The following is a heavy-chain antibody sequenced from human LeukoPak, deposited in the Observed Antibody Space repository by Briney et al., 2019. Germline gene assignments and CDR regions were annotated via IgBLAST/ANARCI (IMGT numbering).Heavy chain of an antibody. V-gene: IGHV1-8*01. D-gene: IGHD1-14*01. Sequence: ASVKVSCKASGYTFTSYDINWVRQATGQGLERMGWMNPNSGNTGYAQKFQGRVTMTRNTSISTAYMELSSLRSEDTAVYYCAAGTNYYYYMDVWGKGTTVTVSS. CDR1: GYTFTSYD. CDR2: MNPNSGNT. CDR3: AAGTNYYYYMDV. J-gene: IGHJ6*03.